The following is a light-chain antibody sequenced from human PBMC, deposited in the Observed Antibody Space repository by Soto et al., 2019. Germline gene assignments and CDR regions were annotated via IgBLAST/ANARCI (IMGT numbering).Light chain of an antibody. CDR1: QSISNW. CDR2: KAS. J-gene: IGKJ1*01. CDR3: QQYNRT. V-gene: IGKV1-5*03. Sequence: DIQMTQSPSTVSASVGDRVTITCRASQSISNWLAWYQQKPGKAPNLLIYKASSLEGGVPSRFSGSGSGTEFTLTISSLQPDDFATYYCQQYNRTFGPGTTVEIK.